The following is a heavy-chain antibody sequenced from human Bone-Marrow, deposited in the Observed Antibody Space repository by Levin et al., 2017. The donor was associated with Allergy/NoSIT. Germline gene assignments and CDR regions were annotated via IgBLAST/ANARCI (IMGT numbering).Heavy chain of an antibody. CDR3: TTGDYDFWSGYAFDI. D-gene: IGHD3-3*01. CDR2: IKSKTDGGTT. J-gene: IGHJ3*02. Sequence: PGESLKISCAASGFTFSNAWMSWVRQAPGKGLEWVGRIKSKTDGGTTDYAAPVKGRFTISRDDSKNTLYLQMNSLKTEDTAVYYCTTGDYDFWSGYAFDIWGQGTMVTVS. V-gene: IGHV3-15*01. CDR1: GFTFSNAW.